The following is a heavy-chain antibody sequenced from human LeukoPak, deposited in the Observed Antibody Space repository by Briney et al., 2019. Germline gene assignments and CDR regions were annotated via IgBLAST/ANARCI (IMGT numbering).Heavy chain of an antibody. CDR2: ISWNSGSI. D-gene: IGHD3-22*01. J-gene: IGHJ6*02. CDR1: GFTFDDYA. V-gene: IGHV3-9*01. CDR3: TRSHYFDSGGYYYYYYGMDV. Sequence: PGRSLRLSCAASGFTFDDYAMHWVRQAPGKGLEWVSGISWNSGSIGYADSVKGRFTISRDNAKNTLYLQMNSLRAEDTAVYYCTRSHYFDSGGYYYYYYGMDVWGQGTTVTVSS.